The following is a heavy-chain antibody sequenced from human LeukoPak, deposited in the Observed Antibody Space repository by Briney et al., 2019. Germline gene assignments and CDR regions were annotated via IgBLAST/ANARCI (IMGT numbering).Heavy chain of an antibody. CDR3: ARQRRNVMVRGVSAYMDV. Sequence: SETLSLTCTVSGGSISSSSYYWGWIRQPPGKGLEWIGSIYYSGSTFYNPSLKSRVTISVDTSKNQFSLKLSSVTAADTAVYYCARQRRNVMVRGVSAYMDVWGKGTTVTISS. CDR2: IYYSGST. V-gene: IGHV4-39*01. J-gene: IGHJ6*03. CDR1: GGSISSSSYY. D-gene: IGHD3-10*01.